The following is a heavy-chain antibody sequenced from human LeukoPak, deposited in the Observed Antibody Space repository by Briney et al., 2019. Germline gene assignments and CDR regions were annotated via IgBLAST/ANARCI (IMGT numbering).Heavy chain of an antibody. CDR2: IYHSGST. CDR3: ARANSSLNWFDP. D-gene: IGHD6-6*01. J-gene: IGHJ5*02. V-gene: IGHV4-4*02. CDR1: GGSISSSNW. Sequence: KPSGTLSLTCAVSGGSISSSNWWSWVRQPPGKGLEWIGEIYHSGSTNYNPSLKSRVTISVDTSKNQFSLKLSSVTAADTAVYYCARANSSLNWFDPWGQGTLVTVSS.